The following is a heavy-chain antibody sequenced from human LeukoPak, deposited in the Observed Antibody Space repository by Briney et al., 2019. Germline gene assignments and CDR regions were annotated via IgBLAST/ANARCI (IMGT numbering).Heavy chain of an antibody. CDR1: GYSFVSHW. CDR2: IYPGDSDT. Sequence: GESLKISCKASGYSFVSHWIVWVRQMPGKGLGWLGIIYPGDSDTRYSPSFQGQVTISADKSISTAYLQWNSLRASDTAMYYCARRPSYDFWSGYYGVDGLDIWGQGTMVTVSS. CDR3: ARRPSYDFWSGYYGVDGLDI. J-gene: IGHJ3*02. D-gene: IGHD3-3*01. V-gene: IGHV5-51*01.